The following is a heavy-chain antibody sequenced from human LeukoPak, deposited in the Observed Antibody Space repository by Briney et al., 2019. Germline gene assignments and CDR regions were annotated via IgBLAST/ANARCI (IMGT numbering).Heavy chain of an antibody. V-gene: IGHV4-59*01. D-gene: IGHD4-17*01. CDR1: GGSISSYY. CDR2: IYYSGST. J-gene: IGHJ4*02. CDR3: ARDDFGDYAFDY. Sequence: SETLSLTCTVSGGSISSYYWNWIRQPPGKGLEWIGYIYYSGSTNYNPSLKSRVTISVDTSKNQFSLKLGSVTAADTAVYYCARDDFGDYAFDYWGQGTLVTVSS.